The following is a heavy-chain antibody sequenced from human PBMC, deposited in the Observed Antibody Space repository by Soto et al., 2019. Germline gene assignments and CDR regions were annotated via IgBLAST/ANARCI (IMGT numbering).Heavy chain of an antibody. CDR3: ARAGSSSSNGMDV. D-gene: IGHD6-13*01. V-gene: IGHV4-34*01. J-gene: IGHJ6*02. Sequence: SETLSLTCAVYGGSFSGYYWSWIRQPPGKGLEWIGEINHSGSTNYNPSLKSRVTISVDTSKNQFSLKLSSVTAADTAVYYCARAGSSSSNGMDVWGQGTTLTVSS. CDR1: GGSFSGYY. CDR2: INHSGST.